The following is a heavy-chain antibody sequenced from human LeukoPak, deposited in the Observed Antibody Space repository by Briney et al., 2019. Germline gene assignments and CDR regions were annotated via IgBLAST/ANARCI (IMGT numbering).Heavy chain of an antibody. Sequence: SETLSLTCTVSGGSISSYYWSWIRQPPGKGLEWIGYIYYGGSTNYNPSLKSRVTISVDTSKNQFSLKLSSVTVADTAVYYCARRRIAVAGSGWYFDLWGRGTLVTVSS. V-gene: IGHV4-59*08. D-gene: IGHD6-19*01. CDR1: GGSISSYY. CDR2: IYYGGST. J-gene: IGHJ2*01. CDR3: ARRRIAVAGSGWYFDL.